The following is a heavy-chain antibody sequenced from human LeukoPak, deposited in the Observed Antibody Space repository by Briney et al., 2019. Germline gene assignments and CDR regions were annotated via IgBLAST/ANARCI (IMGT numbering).Heavy chain of an antibody. CDR1: GYSFTSYW. CDR3: ASPRPSHTKQHFDWLLSVNDAFDI. Sequence: GESLKISCKGSGYSFTSYWIGWVRQMPGKGLEWMGIIYPGDSDTRYSPSFQGQVTFSADKSISTAYLQWSSLKASDTAMYYCASPRPSHTKQHFDWLLSVNDAFDIWGQGTMVTVSS. D-gene: IGHD3-9*01. CDR2: IYPGDSDT. J-gene: IGHJ3*02. V-gene: IGHV5-51*01.